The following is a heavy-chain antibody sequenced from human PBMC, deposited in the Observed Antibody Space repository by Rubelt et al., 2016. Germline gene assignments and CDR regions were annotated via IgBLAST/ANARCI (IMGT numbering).Heavy chain of an antibody. Sequence: QLVESGGGVVQPGRSLRLSCAASGFTFSRYAMHWVRQAPGKGLEWVAVISYEGSEKYYGDSVKGRFTISRDNSKNTLYLQMNSLSAEDTAVYYCAKGSQVYDFWSGYYLWFDPWGQGALVTVSS. D-gene: IGHD3-3*01. J-gene: IGHJ5*02. CDR2: ISYEGSEK. V-gene: IGHV3-30*07. CDR1: GFTFSRYA. CDR3: AKGSQVYDFWSGYYLWFDP.